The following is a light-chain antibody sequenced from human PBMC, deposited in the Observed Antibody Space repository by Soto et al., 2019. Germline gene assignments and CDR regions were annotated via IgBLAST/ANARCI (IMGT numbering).Light chain of an antibody. CDR2: EGS. CDR1: SSDVGSYNL. J-gene: IGLJ2*01. V-gene: IGLV2-23*01. CDR3: CSYAGSSNLV. Sequence: QSALTQPASASGSPGQSIPISCTGTSSDVGSYNLVSWYQQHPGKAPKLMIYEGSKRPSGVSNRFSGSKSGNTASLTSSGLQAEDEADYYCCSYAGSSNLVFGGGTKLTVL.